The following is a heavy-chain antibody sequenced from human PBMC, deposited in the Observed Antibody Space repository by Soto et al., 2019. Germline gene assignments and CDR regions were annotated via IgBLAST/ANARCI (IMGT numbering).Heavy chain of an antibody. CDR2: ISSSGSTI. CDR3: ARDSGIVATPYYFDY. D-gene: IGHD5-12*01. Sequence: GGSLRLSCAASGFTFSSYEMNWVRQAPGKGLEWVSYISSSGSTIYYADSVKGRFTISRDNAKNSLYLQMNSLRAEDTAVYYCARDSGIVATPYYFDYWGQGTLVTVSS. J-gene: IGHJ4*02. V-gene: IGHV3-48*03. CDR1: GFTFSSYE.